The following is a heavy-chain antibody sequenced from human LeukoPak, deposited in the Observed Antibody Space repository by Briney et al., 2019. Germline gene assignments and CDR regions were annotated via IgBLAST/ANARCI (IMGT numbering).Heavy chain of an antibody. Sequence: PGGSLRLSCAAPGLTFNNYWMHWVRQAPGKGLVWVSRIRTGGLETSYADSVKGRFTVSRDNAKNTLYLQMNSLRAEDMAVYYCAREDRITIFGVVIMGSPDYWGQGTLVTVSS. D-gene: IGHD3-3*01. J-gene: IGHJ4*02. V-gene: IGHV3-74*01. CDR3: AREDRITIFGVVIMGSPDY. CDR1: GLTFNNYW. CDR2: IRTGGLET.